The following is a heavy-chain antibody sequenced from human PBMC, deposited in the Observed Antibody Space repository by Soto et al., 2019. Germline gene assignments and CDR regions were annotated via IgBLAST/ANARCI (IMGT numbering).Heavy chain of an antibody. V-gene: IGHV1-69*01. Sequence: QVQLVQSGAEVKKPGSSVKVSCKASGGTFSSYAISWVRQAPGQGLEWMGGIIPIFGTANYAQKFQGRVTITAYESTSTAYMELSSLISEDTAVYYCERYLAAMVPGYYYGMDVWGQGNSVTVSS. CDR1: GGTFSSYA. J-gene: IGHJ6*01. CDR3: ERYLAAMVPGYYYGMDV. CDR2: IIPIFGTA. D-gene: IGHD5-18*01.